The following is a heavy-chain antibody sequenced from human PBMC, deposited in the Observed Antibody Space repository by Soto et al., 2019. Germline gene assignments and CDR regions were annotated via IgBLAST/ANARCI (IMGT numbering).Heavy chain of an antibody. CDR3: ARVWKNYDFWSGDNWLDP. J-gene: IGHJ5*02. Sequence: SETLSLTCTVSGGSISSYYWSWIRQPPGKGLEWIGYIYYSGSTNYNPSLKSRVTISVDTSKNQFSLKLSSVTAADTAVYYCARVWKNYDFWSGDNWLDPWGQGTLVTVSS. CDR1: GGSISSYY. CDR2: IYYSGST. D-gene: IGHD3-3*01. V-gene: IGHV4-59*01.